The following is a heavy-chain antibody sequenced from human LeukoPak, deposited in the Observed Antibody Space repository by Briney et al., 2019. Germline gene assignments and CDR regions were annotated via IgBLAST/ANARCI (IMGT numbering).Heavy chain of an antibody. CDR2: IRSKAYGGTT. J-gene: IGHJ4*02. D-gene: IGHD4-11*01. CDR3: TGDDYNFDY. V-gene: IGHV3-49*04. Sequence: GGSLRLSCTASGFTLGDYAMSWVRQAPGKGLEWVGFIRSKAYGGTTEYAASVKGRFTISRDDSKSIAYLQMNSLKTEDTAVYYCTGDDYNFDYWGQGTLVTVSS. CDR1: GFTLGDYA.